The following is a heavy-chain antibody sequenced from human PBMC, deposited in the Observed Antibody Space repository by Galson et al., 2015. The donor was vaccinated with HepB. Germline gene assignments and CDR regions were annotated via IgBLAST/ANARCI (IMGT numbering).Heavy chain of an antibody. CDR1: GGSFSGYY. CDR3: ARGKRGDYVWGSYYYYMDV. Sequence: ETLSVTCAVYGGSFSGYYWSWIRQPPGKGLEWIGEINHRGGTNYNPSLKSRVTISVDTSKNQFTLKLTSVTAADTAVYYCARGKRGDYVWGSYYYYMDVWGKGTTVTVPS. CDR2: INHRGGT. V-gene: IGHV4-34*01. J-gene: IGHJ6*03. D-gene: IGHD3-16*01.